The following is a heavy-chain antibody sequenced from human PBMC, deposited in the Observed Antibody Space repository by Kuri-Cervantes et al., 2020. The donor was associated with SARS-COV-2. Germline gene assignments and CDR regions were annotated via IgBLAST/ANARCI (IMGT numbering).Heavy chain of an antibody. CDR2: IKQDGSEK. CDR1: GFTFSSYW. V-gene: IGHV3-7*01. D-gene: IGHD6-19*01. J-gene: IGHJ3*02. Sequence: GESLKISCAASGFTFSSYWMSWVRQAPGKGLEWVANIKQDGSEKYYVDSVKGRFTISRDNAKNSLYLQMNSLRAEDTAVYYCARDPDSSGWYAGDAFDIWGQGTMVTVSS. CDR3: ARDPDSSGWYAGDAFDI.